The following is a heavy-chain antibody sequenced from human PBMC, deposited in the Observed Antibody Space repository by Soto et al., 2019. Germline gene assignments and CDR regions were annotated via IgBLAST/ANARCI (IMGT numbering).Heavy chain of an antibody. CDR1: GYSFTSYW. J-gene: IGHJ6*02. D-gene: IGHD4-17*01. Sequence: PGKSLKISCKGSGYSFTSYWISWVRQMPGKGLEWMGRIDPSDSYTNYSPSFQGHVTISADKSISTAYLQWSSLKASDTAMYYCARLESTVTRLSSLRYYYYGMDVWGQGTTVTVSS. CDR2: IDPSDSYT. V-gene: IGHV5-10-1*01. CDR3: ARLESTVTRLSSLRYYYYGMDV.